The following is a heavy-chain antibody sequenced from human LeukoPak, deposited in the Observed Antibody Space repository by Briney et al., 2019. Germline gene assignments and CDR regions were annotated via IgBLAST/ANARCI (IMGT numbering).Heavy chain of an antibody. Sequence: SETLSLTCTVSGGSISSSSFYWGWIRQPPGKGLEWIGSIYYSGSTYYNPSLKSRVTISVDTSKNQFYLNLNSVTAADTALYYCARHGGSSGWYHFDYWGQGTLVTVSS. CDR2: IYYSGST. V-gene: IGHV4-39*01. CDR1: GGSISSSSFY. CDR3: ARHGGSSGWYHFDY. J-gene: IGHJ4*02. D-gene: IGHD6-13*01.